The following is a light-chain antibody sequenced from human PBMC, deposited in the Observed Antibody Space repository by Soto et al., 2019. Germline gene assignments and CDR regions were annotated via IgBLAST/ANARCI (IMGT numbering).Light chain of an antibody. V-gene: IGLV2-23*01. J-gene: IGLJ1*01. CDR2: EGS. Sequence: QSVLTQPASVSGSPGQSITISCTGTSSDVGSYNLVSWYQQHPGKAPKLTIYEGSKRPSGVSNRFSGSKSGNPASLANSGLQAEDEADYYCCSYAGSSTYVFGTGTKLTVL. CDR1: SSDVGSYNL. CDR3: CSYAGSSTYV.